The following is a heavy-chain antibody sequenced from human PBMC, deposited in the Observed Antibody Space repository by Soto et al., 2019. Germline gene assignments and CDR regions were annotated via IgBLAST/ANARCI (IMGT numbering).Heavy chain of an antibody. V-gene: IGHV3-23*01. Sequence: GGSLRLSCAASGFTFSSYAMSWVRQAPGKGLEWVSAISGSGGSTYYADSVKGRFTISRDNSKNTLYLQMNSLRAEDTAVYYCARASRRFLEWLTLDYWGQGTLVTVSS. CDR1: GFTFSSYA. J-gene: IGHJ4*02. CDR2: ISGSGGST. D-gene: IGHD3-3*01. CDR3: ARASRRFLEWLTLDY.